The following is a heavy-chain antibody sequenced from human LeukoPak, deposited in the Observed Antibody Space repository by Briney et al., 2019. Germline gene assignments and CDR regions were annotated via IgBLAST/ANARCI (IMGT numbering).Heavy chain of an antibody. V-gene: IGHV3-30*02. D-gene: IGHD3-10*01. Sequence: GGSLRLSCAASGFTFSNAWMSWVRQAPGKGLEWVAFIRYDGSNKYYAYSVKGRFTISRDNSKNTLYLQMNSLRAEDTAVYYCVKDHSSGSYHHSPFDYWGQGTLVTVSS. CDR2: IRYDGSNK. J-gene: IGHJ4*02. CDR1: GFTFSNAW. CDR3: VKDHSSGSYHHSPFDY.